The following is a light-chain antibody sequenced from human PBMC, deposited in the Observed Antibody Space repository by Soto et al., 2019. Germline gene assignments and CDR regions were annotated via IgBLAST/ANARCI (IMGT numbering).Light chain of an antibody. CDR2: AVS. Sequence: DIQMTQSPSSLTASVGDRVTIACRASQGISSWLAWYQQKPEKAPKCLIYAVSSLQSGVPSRFSGSGSGTDFTLTISSLQPEDFATYYCQQYNSYPITLGQGTRLEIK. J-gene: IGKJ5*01. CDR1: QGISSW. V-gene: IGKV1D-16*01. CDR3: QQYNSYPIT.